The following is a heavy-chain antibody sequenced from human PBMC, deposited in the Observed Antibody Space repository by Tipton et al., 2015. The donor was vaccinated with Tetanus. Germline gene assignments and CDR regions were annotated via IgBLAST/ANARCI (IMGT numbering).Heavy chain of an antibody. J-gene: IGHJ4*02. Sequence: FLRLSCAASGFTFSDYYMTWIRQAPGKGLEWVSYISRSSSTIYYADSVKGRFTISRDNSKDILYLQMDSLRVEDTAVYYCARGTGKYSAGDYWGQGTLVTVSS. CDR3: ARGTGKYSAGDY. CDR1: GFTFSDYY. CDR2: ISRSSSTI. V-gene: IGHV3-11*04. D-gene: IGHD4-11*01.